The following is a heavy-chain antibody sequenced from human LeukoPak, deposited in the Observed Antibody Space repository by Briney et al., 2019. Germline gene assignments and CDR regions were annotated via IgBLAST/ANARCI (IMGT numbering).Heavy chain of an antibody. V-gene: IGHV4-59*01. CDR2: INYSGHT. CDR1: GDSISSYY. D-gene: IGHD6-25*01. Sequence: ASETLSLTCTVSGDSISSYYWSWIRQPPGKGLEWIGYINYSGHTNCNPSLKSRVTISVDTSKNQFSLKLTSVTAADTAVYYCARDVMGEGIVAPSNYWGQGTLVTVSS. CDR3: ARDVMGEGIVAPSNY. J-gene: IGHJ4*02.